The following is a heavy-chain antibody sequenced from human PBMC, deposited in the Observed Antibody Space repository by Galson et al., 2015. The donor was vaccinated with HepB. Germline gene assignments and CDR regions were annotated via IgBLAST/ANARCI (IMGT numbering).Heavy chain of an antibody. CDR3: ARERRGYCSGGSCYSPRFDY. CDR2: IIPIFGIA. V-gene: IGHV1-69*13. Sequence: SVKVSCKASGGTFSSYAISWVRQAPGQGLEWMGGIIPIFGIANYAQKFQGRVTITADESTSTAYMELSSLRSEDTAVYYCARERRGYCSGGSCYSPRFDYWGQGTLVTVSS. CDR1: GGTFSSYA. D-gene: IGHD2-15*01. J-gene: IGHJ4*02.